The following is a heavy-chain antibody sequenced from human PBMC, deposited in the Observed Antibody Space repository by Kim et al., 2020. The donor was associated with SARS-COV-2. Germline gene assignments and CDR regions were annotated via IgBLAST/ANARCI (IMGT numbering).Heavy chain of an antibody. CDR2: ISGSGGST. J-gene: IGHJ4*02. CDR3: ARAMYYDFWSGYPPPDY. V-gene: IGHV3-23*01. Sequence: GGSLRLSCAASGFTFSSYAMSWVRQAPGKGLEWVSAISGSGGSTYYADSVKGRFTISRDNSKNTLYLQMNSLRAEDTAVYYCARAMYYDFWSGYPPPDYWGQGTLVTVSS. CDR1: GFTFSSYA. D-gene: IGHD3-3*01.